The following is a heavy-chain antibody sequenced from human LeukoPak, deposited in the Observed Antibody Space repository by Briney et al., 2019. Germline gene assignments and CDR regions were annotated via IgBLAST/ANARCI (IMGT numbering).Heavy chain of an antibody. V-gene: IGHV4-61*02. CDR3: ARDRGKYYYDSSGYYPFDY. D-gene: IGHD3-22*01. J-gene: IGHJ4*02. CDR2: IYTSGSA. CDR1: GGSISSGSYY. Sequence: SETLSLTCTVSGGSISSGSYYWSWIRQPAGKGLEWIGRIYTSGSANYNPSLKSRVTISVDTSKNQFSLKLSSVTAADTAVYYCARDRGKYYYDSSGYYPFDYWGQGTLVTVSS.